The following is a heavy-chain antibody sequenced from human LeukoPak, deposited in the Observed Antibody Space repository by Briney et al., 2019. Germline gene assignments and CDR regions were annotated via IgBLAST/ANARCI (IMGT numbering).Heavy chain of an antibody. J-gene: IGHJ4*02. CDR3: LRGRRGRIY. D-gene: IGHD3-10*01. Sequence: SETLCLTCAVYGGSFSGYYWSWIRQPPGKGLEWIGEINHSGSTNYDPSLTSRVTKSVDTSKNQFSLKLRSVTAADTRVYYCLRGRRGRIYWGQGTLVTVSS. CDR2: INHSGST. CDR1: GGSFSGYY. V-gene: IGHV4-34*01.